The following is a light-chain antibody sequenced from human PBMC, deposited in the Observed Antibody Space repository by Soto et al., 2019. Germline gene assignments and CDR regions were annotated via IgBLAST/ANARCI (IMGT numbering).Light chain of an antibody. Sequence: DIQMTQSPSTLSGSVGDRVTITCRASQSISSYLNWYQQKPGKAPKLLLYAASSLQSGVPSRFSGSGSGTDFTLTISSLQPEDFATYYCQQSYSTPAITFGQGTRLEIK. J-gene: IGKJ5*01. CDR2: AAS. CDR1: QSISSY. V-gene: IGKV1-39*01. CDR3: QQSYSTPAIT.